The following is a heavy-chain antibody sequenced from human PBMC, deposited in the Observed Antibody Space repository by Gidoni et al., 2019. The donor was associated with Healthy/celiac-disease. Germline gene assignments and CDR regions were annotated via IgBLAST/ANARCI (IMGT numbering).Heavy chain of an antibody. D-gene: IGHD3-3*01. J-gene: IGHJ4*02. CDR2: IKQDGSEK. V-gene: IGHV3-7*03. CDR3: ARGGLRFLEWLLLTY. CDR1: GFTFSSYW. Sequence: EVQLVESGGGLVQPGGSLRLSCAASGFTFSSYWMRWVRQAPGKGLEWVANIKQDGSEKYYVDSVKGRFTISRDNAKNSLYLQMNSLRAEDTAVYYCARGGLRFLEWLLLTYWGQGTLVTVSS.